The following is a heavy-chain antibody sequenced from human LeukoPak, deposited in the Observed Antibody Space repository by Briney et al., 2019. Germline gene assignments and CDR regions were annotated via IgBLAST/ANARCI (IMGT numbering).Heavy chain of an antibody. CDR1: GFTFSSYA. CDR3: AKDTRVASIVDY. CDR2: ISGSGGST. V-gene: IGHV3-23*01. Sequence: GGSLRLSCAASGFTFSSYAMSWVRQAPGKGLEWVSAISGSGGSTYYADSVKGRFAISRDNSKNTLYLQMNSLRAEDTAVYYCAKDTRVASIVDYWGQGTLVTVSS. D-gene: IGHD2-15*01. J-gene: IGHJ4*02.